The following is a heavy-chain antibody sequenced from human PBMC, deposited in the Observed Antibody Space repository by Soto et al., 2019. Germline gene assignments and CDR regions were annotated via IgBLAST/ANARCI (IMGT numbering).Heavy chain of an antibody. Sequence: GESLKISCKGSGYSFTSYWISWVRQMPGKGLEWMGRIDPSDSYTNYSPSFQGHVTISADKSISTAYLQWSSLKASDTAMYYCARRHAADYYYYGMDVWGQGTTVTVSS. D-gene: IGHD6-13*01. J-gene: IGHJ6*02. CDR3: ARRHAADYYYYGMDV. V-gene: IGHV5-10-1*01. CDR2: IDPSDSYT. CDR1: GYSFTSYW.